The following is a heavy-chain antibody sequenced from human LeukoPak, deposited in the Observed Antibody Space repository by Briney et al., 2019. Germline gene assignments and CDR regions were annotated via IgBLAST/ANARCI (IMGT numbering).Heavy chain of an antibody. D-gene: IGHD1-26*01. V-gene: IGHV1-18*01. CDR2: TSAYNGNT. Sequence: ASVKVSCKASGYIFTSYGISWVRQAPGQGREGMGWTSAYNGNTNYAQKLQGRVTMTTDTSTSTAYMELRRLRSDDTAVYYCARDRPILSGSYADNYFDYWGQGTLVTVSS. J-gene: IGHJ4*02. CDR1: GYIFTSYG. CDR3: ARDRPILSGSYADNYFDY.